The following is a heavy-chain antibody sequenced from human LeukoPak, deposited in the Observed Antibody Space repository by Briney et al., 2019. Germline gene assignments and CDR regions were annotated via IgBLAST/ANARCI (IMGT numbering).Heavy chain of an antibody. CDR1: GGSFSGYY. D-gene: IGHD4-23*01. V-gene: IGHV4-34*01. Sequence: SETLSLTCAVYGGSFSGYYWSWIRQPPGKGLEWIGEINHSGSTNYNPSLKSRVTISVDTSRNQFSLKLSSVTAADTAVYYCARGGGYYYYMDVWGKGTTVTVSS. J-gene: IGHJ6*03. CDR3: ARGGGYYYYMDV. CDR2: INHSGST.